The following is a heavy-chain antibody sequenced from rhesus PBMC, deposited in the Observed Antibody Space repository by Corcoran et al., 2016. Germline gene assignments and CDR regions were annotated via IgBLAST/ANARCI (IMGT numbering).Heavy chain of an antibody. J-gene: IGHJ4*01. V-gene: IGHV3-178*01. CDR2: FSNLCSTT. Sequence: EVQLVESGGGLAKPGGSLRLSCAACGFSISDYYMDLGRQGPGKGLELVSRFSNLCSTTWYSESVKGRVTISRDNAKNTLFLQMNSLRGEDTAVYYCSRDVDYWGQGVLVTVTS. CDR3: SRDVDY. CDR1: GFSISDYY.